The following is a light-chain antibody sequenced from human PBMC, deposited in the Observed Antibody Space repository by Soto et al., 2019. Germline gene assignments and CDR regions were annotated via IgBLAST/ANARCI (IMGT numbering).Light chain of an antibody. CDR3: SAWDVSSYGPV. V-gene: IGLV1-44*01. CDR1: SSDIGTNP. CDR2: RDN. Sequence: QSVLTQPPSASGTPGQRVAISCSGGSSDIGTNPVNWYLHLPGAAPKLLIYRDNQRPSGVPDRFSGSKSGTSASLTISGLPSADGADYFCSAWDVSSYGPVFGGGTKLTVL. J-gene: IGLJ3*02.